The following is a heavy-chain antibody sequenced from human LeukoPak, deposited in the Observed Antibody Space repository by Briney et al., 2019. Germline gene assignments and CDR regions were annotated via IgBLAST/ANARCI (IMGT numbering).Heavy chain of an antibody. J-gene: IGHJ6*02. CDR3: ARDRMGYYYYGMDV. CDR2: ISSSSSYI. Sequence: PGGSLRLSCAASGFTFSSYNMNWVRQAPGKGLEWVSSISSSSSYIYYADSVKGRFTISRDNAKNSLYLQMNSLRDEDTAVYYCARDRMGYYYYGMDVWGQGTTVTVSS. CDR1: GFTFSSYN. D-gene: IGHD2-8*01. V-gene: IGHV3-21*01.